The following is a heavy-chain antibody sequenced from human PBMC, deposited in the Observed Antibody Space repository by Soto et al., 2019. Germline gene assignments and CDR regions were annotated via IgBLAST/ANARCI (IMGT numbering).Heavy chain of an antibody. CDR1: GGSISSGGYS. Sequence: SETLSLTCAVSGGSISSGGYSWSWIRQPPGKGLEWIGYIYHSGSTYYNPSLKSRVTISVDRSKNQFSLKLSSVTAADTAVYYCARGNVVAIDYWGQGTLVTISS. J-gene: IGHJ4*02. D-gene: IGHD2-21*01. V-gene: IGHV4-30-2*01. CDR2: IYHSGST. CDR3: ARGNVVAIDY.